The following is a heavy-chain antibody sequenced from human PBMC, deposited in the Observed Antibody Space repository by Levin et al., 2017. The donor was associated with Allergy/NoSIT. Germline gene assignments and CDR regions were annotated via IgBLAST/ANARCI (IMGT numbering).Heavy chain of an antibody. CDR1: GYTFTSYD. V-gene: IGHV1-8*01. CDR3: ARTCSGGSCYYYYYYMDV. CDR2: MNPNSGNT. D-gene: IGHD2-15*01. Sequence: ASVKVSCKASGYTFTSYDINWVRQATGQGLEWMGWMNPNSGNTGYAQKVQGRVTMTRNTSISTAYMELSSLRSEDTAVYYCARTCSGGSCYYYYYYMDVWGKGTTVTVSS. J-gene: IGHJ6*03.